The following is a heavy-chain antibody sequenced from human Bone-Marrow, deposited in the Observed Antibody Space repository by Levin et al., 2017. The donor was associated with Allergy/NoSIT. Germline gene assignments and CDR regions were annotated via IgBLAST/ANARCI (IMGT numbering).Heavy chain of an antibody. D-gene: IGHD5-12*01. V-gene: IGHV3-11*04. Sequence: GGSLRLSCAAPGVTLSDYYMTWVRQAPGKGLEWIAYMSTIGTTIHYADSVRGRFTISRDNAKNSLYLQINSLRDEDTAVYYCVGGMGWLPDYWGQGTLVTVSS. J-gene: IGHJ4*02. CDR3: VGGMGWLPDY. CDR2: MSTIGTTI. CDR1: GVTLSDYY.